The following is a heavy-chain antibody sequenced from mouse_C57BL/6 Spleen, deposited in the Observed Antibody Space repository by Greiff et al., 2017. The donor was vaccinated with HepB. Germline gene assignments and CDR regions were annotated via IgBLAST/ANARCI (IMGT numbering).Heavy chain of an antibody. V-gene: IGHV5-6*01. CDR3: ASYYYGSSPYYFDY. Sequence: EVHLVESGGDLVKPGGSLKLSCAASGFTFSSYGMSWVRQTPDKRLEWVATISSGGSYTYYPDSVKGRFTISRDNAKNTLYLQMSSLKSEDTAMYYCASYYYGSSPYYFDYWGQGTTLTVSS. D-gene: IGHD1-1*01. CDR2: ISSGGSYT. J-gene: IGHJ2*01. CDR1: GFTFSSYG.